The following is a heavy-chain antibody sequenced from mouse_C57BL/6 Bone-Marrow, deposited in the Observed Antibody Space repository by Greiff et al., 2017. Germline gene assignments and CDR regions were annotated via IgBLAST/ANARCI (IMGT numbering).Heavy chain of an antibody. CDR2: IDPSDSYT. Sequence: VQLQQPGAELVMPGASVKLSCKASGYTFTSYWMHWVKQRPGQGLEWIGEIDPSDSYTNYNQKFKGKSTLTVDKSSSTAYMQLSSLTSEDSAVYYCARRTAFYYSNHYAMDYWGQGTSVTVSS. CDR3: ARRTAFYYSNHYAMDY. D-gene: IGHD2-5*01. V-gene: IGHV1-69*01. J-gene: IGHJ4*01. CDR1: GYTFTSYW.